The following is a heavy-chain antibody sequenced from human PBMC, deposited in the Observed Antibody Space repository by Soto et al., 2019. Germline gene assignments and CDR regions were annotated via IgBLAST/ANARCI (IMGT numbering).Heavy chain of an antibody. CDR1: GGTFSSYA. CDR3: ARALVGASSPGGRYYGMDV. V-gene: IGHV1-69*01. J-gene: IGHJ6*02. Sequence: QVQLVQSGAEVKKPGSSVNVSCKASGGTFSSYAISWVRQAPGQGLEWKGGIIPVFGTANYAQKFQGRVTITADESTSTAYMELSSLRSEDTAGYYCARALVGASSPGGRYYGMDVWGQGTTVTVSS. CDR2: IIPVFGTA. D-gene: IGHD1-26*01.